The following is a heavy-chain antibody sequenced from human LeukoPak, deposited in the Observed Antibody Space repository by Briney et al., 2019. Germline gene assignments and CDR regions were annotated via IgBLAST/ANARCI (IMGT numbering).Heavy chain of an antibody. D-gene: IGHD1-1*01. CDR1: GFTFSSYG. CDR2: ISYDGSNK. J-gene: IGHJ6*03. Sequence: PGGSLRLSCAASGFTFSSYGMHWVRQAPGKGLEWVAVISYDGSNKYYADSVKGRFTISRDNSKNTLYLQMNSLRAEDTAVYYCAKDRTTGTMYHYYMDVWGKGTTVTVSS. CDR3: AKDRTTGTMYHYYMDV. V-gene: IGHV3-30*18.